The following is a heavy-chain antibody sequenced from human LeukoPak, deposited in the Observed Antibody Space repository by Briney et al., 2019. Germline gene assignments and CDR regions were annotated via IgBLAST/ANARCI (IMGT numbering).Heavy chain of an antibody. D-gene: IGHD5-24*01. J-gene: IGHJ6*02. Sequence: ASVKVSCKASGYTFTSYYMHWVRQAPGQGLEWMGLISAYNGNTNYAQKLQGRVTMTTDTSTSTAYMELRSLRSDDTAVYYCASGGGRDGYNYDYYGMDVWGQGTTVTVSS. CDR2: ISAYNGNT. CDR3: ASGGGRDGYNYDYYGMDV. V-gene: IGHV1-18*04. CDR1: GYTFTSYY.